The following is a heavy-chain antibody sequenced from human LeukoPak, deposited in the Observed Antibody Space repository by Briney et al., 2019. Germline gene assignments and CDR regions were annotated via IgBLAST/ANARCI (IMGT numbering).Heavy chain of an antibody. J-gene: IGHJ4*02. D-gene: IGHD3-10*01. CDR1: GGSISSTSYY. CDR2: ISYSGNT. Sequence: SETLSLTCTVSGGSISSTSYYWGWIRQPPGKGLEWIGSISYSGNTYYNPSLQSRVTISVDTSKNQFSLKLSSVTAADTALYYCARHREGGDGSGTYYFDYWGQGTLVTVSS. V-gene: IGHV4-39*01. CDR3: ARHREGGDGSGTYYFDY.